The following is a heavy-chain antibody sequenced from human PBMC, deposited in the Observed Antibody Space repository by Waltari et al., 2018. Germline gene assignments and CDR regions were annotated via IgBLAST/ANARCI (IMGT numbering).Heavy chain of an antibody. J-gene: IGHJ4*02. V-gene: IGHV4-38-2*02. CDR2: IYHSWST. CDR3: ARDDSSGSYFDY. D-gene: IGHD3-22*01. Sequence: QVQLQESGPGLVKPSETLSLTCAVSGYSISSGYYWGWIRQPPGKGLEWIGRIYHSWSTYYNPSLKRRVTISVDTSKNQFSLKLSSVTAADTAVYYCARDDSSGSYFDYWGQGTLVTVSS. CDR1: GYSISSGYY.